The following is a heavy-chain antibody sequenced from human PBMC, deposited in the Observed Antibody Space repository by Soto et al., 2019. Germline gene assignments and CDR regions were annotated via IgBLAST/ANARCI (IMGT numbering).Heavy chain of an antibody. Sequence: GASVKVSCKASGYTFTSYYMHWVRQAPGQGLEWMGIINPSGGSTSYAQKFQGRVTMTRDTSTSTVYMELSSLRSEDTAVYYCARTPNYYDSSGYYPYYFDYWGQGTLVTVSS. CDR1: GYTFTSYY. CDR2: INPSGGST. D-gene: IGHD3-22*01. J-gene: IGHJ4*02. CDR3: ARTPNYYDSSGYYPYYFDY. V-gene: IGHV1-46*01.